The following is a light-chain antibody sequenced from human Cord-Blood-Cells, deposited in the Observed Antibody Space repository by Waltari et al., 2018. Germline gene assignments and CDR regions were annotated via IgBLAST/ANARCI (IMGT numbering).Light chain of an antibody. CDR3: SSYTSSSTYV. CDR2: DVS. J-gene: IGLJ1*01. CDR1: SSDVGGYNY. V-gene: IGLV2-14*03. Sequence: QSALTQPASVSGSPGQSITISCTGTSSDVGGYNYVSWYQQHPGKAPKLMIYDVSNRPSGVANRCSGPKSGNTASLTISGLQAEDEADYYCSSYTSSSTYVFGTGTKVTVL.